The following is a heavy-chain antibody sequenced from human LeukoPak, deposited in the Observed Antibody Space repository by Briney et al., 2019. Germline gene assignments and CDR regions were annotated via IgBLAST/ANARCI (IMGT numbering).Heavy chain of an antibody. D-gene: IGHD4-17*01. CDR1: GYSINSGYY. CDR3: ARLKSFSGYFGVFDI. V-gene: IGHV4-38-2*01. J-gene: IGHJ3*02. Sequence: SETLSLTCAVSGYSINSGYYWGWIRQPPGKGLEWIGSIYHSGTTYYSPSLKSRVTISVDTSKNQFSLKLSSVTAADTAVYYCARLKSFSGYFGVFDIWGQGTMVTVSS. CDR2: IYHSGTT.